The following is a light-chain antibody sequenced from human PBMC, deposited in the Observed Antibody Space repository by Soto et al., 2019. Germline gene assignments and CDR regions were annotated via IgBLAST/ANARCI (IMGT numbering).Light chain of an antibody. Sequence: EIVLTQSPGILSLSPGERATLACRASQSISSDHLAWYQQRPGQSPRLLIYGASSRTTGVPDRFSGSGSGTALTLTINSLQSEDYAVYYCQQHNQWPITFGQGTKVDI. CDR1: QSISSDH. J-gene: IGKJ1*01. CDR3: QQHNQWPIT. CDR2: GAS. V-gene: IGKV3D-20*02.